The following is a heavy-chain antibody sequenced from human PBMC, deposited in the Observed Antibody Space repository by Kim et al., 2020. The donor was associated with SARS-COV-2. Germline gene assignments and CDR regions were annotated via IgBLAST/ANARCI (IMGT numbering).Heavy chain of an antibody. D-gene: IGHD2-15*01. J-gene: IGHJ4*02. CDR3: ARDIIRSGRIDY. V-gene: IGHV3-11*01. Sequence: YAASVQRRFTRSRDNPKNSLYLQMNRLRAEDTAVYYCARDIIRSGRIDYWGQGTLVTVSS.